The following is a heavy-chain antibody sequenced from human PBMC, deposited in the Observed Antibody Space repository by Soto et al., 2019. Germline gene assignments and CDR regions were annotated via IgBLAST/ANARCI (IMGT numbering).Heavy chain of an antibody. D-gene: IGHD6-6*01. CDR2: MNTNTNTT. V-gene: IGHV1-2*02. CDR3: AREVVETSSLWLDP. J-gene: IGHJ5*02. CDR1: GYSFTDYH. Sequence: GASVKVSCKASGYSFTDYHIHWVRQAPGQGLEWIGWMNTNTNTTDSAEVFEGRVSLTWDTSISTAYMQLNSLKIDDTAVYYCAREVVETSSLWLDPWGQGTLVTVSS.